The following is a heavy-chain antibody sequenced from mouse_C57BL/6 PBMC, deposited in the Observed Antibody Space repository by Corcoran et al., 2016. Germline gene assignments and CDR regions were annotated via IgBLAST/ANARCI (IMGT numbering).Heavy chain of an antibody. CDR3: ARYDGFFDY. V-gene: IGHV9-3*01. CDR2: INTYSGVP. J-gene: IGHJ2*01. Sequence: QIQLVQSGPELKKPGETVKISCKASGYTFTTYGMSWVKQAPGKGLKWMGWINTYSGVPTYADDFKGRFAFSLETSASTAYLQINNLKNEETATYFRARYDGFFDYLGQGTTFTVSA. D-gene: IGHD2-3*01. CDR1: GYTFTTYG.